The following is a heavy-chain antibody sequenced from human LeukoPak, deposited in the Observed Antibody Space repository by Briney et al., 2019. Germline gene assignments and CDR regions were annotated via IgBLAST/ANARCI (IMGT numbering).Heavy chain of an antibody. D-gene: IGHD3-22*01. CDR3: ARGSSGYLAGYFDY. Sequence: GGSLRLSCAASGFTFSSYWMHWVRQAPGKGLVWVSRINSDGGSTSYADSVKGRFTISRDNAKNTLYLQMNSLRAEDTAVYYCARGSSGYLAGYFDYWGQGTLVTVSS. CDR1: GFTFSSYW. CDR2: INSDGGST. V-gene: IGHV3-74*01. J-gene: IGHJ4*02.